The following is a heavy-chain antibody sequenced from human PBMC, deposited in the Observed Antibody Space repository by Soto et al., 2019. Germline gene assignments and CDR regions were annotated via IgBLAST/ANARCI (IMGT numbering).Heavy chain of an antibody. V-gene: IGHV3-23*01. D-gene: IGHD3-10*01. CDR2: ISNSGGST. J-gene: IGHJ4*02. CDR1: GFTFSNYG. CDR3: AKTSSQITMIGGVGYFDY. Sequence: DVQVLESGGGLVQPGGSLRLSCAASGFTFSNYGMSWVRQAPGKGLEWVSSISNSGGSTYYADSVKGRFTISRDTSKNTLYLQLDSLRVEDKAIYYCAKTSSQITMIGGVGYFDYWGRGPLLTVS.